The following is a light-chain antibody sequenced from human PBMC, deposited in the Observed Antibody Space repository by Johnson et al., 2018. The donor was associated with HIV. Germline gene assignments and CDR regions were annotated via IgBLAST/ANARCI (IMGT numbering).Light chain of an antibody. CDR2: ENN. CDR3: GTWNNSLSANYV. V-gene: IGLV1-51*02. CDR1: SSNIGNNY. J-gene: IGLJ1*01. Sequence: QSVLTQPPSVSAAPGQKVTISCSGSSSNIGNNYVSWYQQLPGTAPKLLIYENNKRPSGIPDRFSASKSGTSATLGITGLQTGDEADYYCGTWNNSLSANYVFGTGTKVTVL.